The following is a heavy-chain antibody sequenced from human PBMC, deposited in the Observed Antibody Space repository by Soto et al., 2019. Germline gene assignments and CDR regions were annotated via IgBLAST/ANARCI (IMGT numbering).Heavy chain of an antibody. CDR1: GFTFSSYG. CDR3: ARDPQTVTTSRYFDY. D-gene: IGHD4-4*01. J-gene: IGHJ4*02. CDR2: IWYDGSNK. V-gene: IGHV3-33*01. Sequence: GGSLRLSCAASGFTFSSYGMHWVRQAPGKGLEWVAVIWYDGSNKYYADSVKGRFTIPRDNSKNTLYLQMNSLRAEDTTMYYCARDPQTVTTSRYFDYWGQGTLVTVSS.